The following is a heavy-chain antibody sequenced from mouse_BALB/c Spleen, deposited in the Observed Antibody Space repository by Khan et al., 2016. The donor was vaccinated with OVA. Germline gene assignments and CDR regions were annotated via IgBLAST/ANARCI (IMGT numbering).Heavy chain of an antibody. D-gene: IGHD1-1*01. CDR2: INPHIGET. CDR3: AIKNGSDFDY. Sequence: VQLKQSGPELVKPGASVKISCKASGYSFTGYFMNWVMQSHGKSLEWIGRINPHIGETLYNQKFKGKATLTVDESSRTVHMELRSLASEDSAVYYCAIKNGSDFDYWGQGTTLTVSS. CDR1: GYSFTGYF. V-gene: IGHV1-20*02. J-gene: IGHJ2*01.